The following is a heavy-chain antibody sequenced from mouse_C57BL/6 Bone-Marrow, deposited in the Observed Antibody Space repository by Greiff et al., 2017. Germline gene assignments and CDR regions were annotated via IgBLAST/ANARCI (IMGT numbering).Heavy chain of an antibody. J-gene: IGHJ4*01. CDR1: GFTFTDYY. Sequence: VQLQQSGPELVKPGASVKISCTASGFTFTDYYMNWVKQSHGKSLEWIGYINPNNGGTSYNQKFKGKATLTVDKSSSTAYMELRSLTSEDSAVFYCAKWTVRQNYYTMGDWGQGTSVTVSS. D-gene: IGHD2-14*01. V-gene: IGHV1-26*01. CDR2: INPNNGGT. CDR3: AKWTVRQNYYTMGD.